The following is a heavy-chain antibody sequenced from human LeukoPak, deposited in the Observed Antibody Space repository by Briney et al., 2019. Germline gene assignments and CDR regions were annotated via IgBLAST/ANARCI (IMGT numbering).Heavy chain of an antibody. V-gene: IGHV4-59*11. Sequence: SETLSLTCTVSGGSISSHYWSWIRQPPGKGLEWIGYIYYSGSTNYNPSLKSRVTISVDTSKNQFSLKLSSVTAADTAVYYCARVGDYYDSSGYSPFDYWGQGTLVTVSS. CDR2: IYYSGST. CDR3: ARVGDYYDSSGYSPFDY. D-gene: IGHD3-22*01. CDR1: GGSISSHY. J-gene: IGHJ4*02.